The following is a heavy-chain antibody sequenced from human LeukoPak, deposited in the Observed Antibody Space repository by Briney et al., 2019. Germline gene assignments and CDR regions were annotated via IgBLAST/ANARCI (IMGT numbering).Heavy chain of an antibody. CDR2: MSGSGDST. J-gene: IGHJ4*02. CDR3: ASPDSSGFYFSIRFDF. V-gene: IGHV3-23*01. CDR1: GLTFSSYA. D-gene: IGHD3-22*01. Sequence: GGSLRLSCTASGLTFSSYAMSWVRQAPGKGLEWVSTMSGSGDSTYYADSVKGRFTVSRDNSKNTLYLQMNSLRAEDTAVYFCASPDSSGFYFSIRFDFWGQGTLVTVSS.